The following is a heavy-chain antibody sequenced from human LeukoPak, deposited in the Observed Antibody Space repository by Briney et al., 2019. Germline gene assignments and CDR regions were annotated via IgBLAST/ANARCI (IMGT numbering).Heavy chain of an antibody. J-gene: IGHJ5*02. CDR2: IDSDGSDT. CDR1: GFAFGNFW. V-gene: IGHV3-74*01. Sequence: GGSLRLSCTASGFAFGNFWMHWVRQVPGKGLVWVSHIDSDGSDTSYADSVKGRFTISRDNAKSTLFLQMNSLRAEDTAVYYCGRAPDFSRLMWGWIDPWGQGTLVTVSS. CDR3: GRAPDFSRLMWGWIDP. D-gene: IGHD3/OR15-3a*01.